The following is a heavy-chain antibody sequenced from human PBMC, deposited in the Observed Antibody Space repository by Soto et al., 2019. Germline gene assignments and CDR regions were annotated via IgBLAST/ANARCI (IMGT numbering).Heavy chain of an antibody. V-gene: IGHV1-18*01. CDR3: ARSGRPGYYYYIMDV. Sequence: ASVKVCCKASGYTFTSYCVSWVRQAPGQGLEWMGWISVYNGNTKYAQKLQGRVTMTTDTSTSTAYMELRGLRSDDTAVYYCARSGRPGYYYYIMDVWGQGTTVTVS. J-gene: IGHJ6*02. D-gene: IGHD3-10*01. CDR2: ISVYNGNT. CDR1: GYTFTSYC.